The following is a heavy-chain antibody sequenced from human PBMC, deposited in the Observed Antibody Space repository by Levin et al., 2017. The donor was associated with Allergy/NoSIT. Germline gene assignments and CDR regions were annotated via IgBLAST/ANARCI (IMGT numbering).Heavy chain of an antibody. D-gene: IGHD5-24*01. V-gene: IGHV4-59*01. CDR1: GASISSSY. Sequence: SETLSLTCTVSGASISSSYWSWIRQPPGGGLEYIGYIHYRGSTTYNPSLKGRVTISVVTSKNQFSLELRSMTAADTAVYYCARAPTIYYYYYYMDVWGKGTTVTVSS. CDR3: ARAPTIYYYYYYMDV. CDR2: IHYRGST. J-gene: IGHJ6*03.